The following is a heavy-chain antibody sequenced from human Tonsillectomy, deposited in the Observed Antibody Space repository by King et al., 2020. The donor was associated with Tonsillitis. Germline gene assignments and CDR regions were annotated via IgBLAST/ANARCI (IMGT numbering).Heavy chain of an antibody. Sequence: VQLVESGGGLVQPGGSLRLSCAASGFTFSSYWMHWVRQAPGKGLVWVSRINSDGSSTSYADSVKGRFTISRDNAKNTLYLQMNSLRAEDTAVYYCARDPNDVWSGAYWYFDLWGRGTLVTVSS. D-gene: IGHD3-3*01. CDR1: GFTFSSYW. J-gene: IGHJ2*01. CDR3: ARDPNDVWSGAYWYFDL. CDR2: INSDGSST. V-gene: IGHV3-74*01.